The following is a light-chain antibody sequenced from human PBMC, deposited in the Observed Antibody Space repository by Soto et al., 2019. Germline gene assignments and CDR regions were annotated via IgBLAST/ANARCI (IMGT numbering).Light chain of an antibody. CDR2: EVS. CDR3: SSYTSSSILV. Sequence: QSVLTQPASVSGSPGQSITISCTGTSSDVGGYNYVSWYQQHPGKAPKLMIYEVSNRPSGVSNRFSGSKSGNTDSLTISVLQAEDESDYYCSSYTSSSILVFGTGTTLTV. J-gene: IGLJ1*01. V-gene: IGLV2-14*01. CDR1: SSDVGGYNY.